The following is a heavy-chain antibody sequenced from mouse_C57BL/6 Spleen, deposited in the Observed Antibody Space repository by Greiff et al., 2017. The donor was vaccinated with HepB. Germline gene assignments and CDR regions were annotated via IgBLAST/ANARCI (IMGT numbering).Heavy chain of an antibody. Sequence: VQLQQSGPELVKPGASVKIPCKASGYTFTDYNMDWVKQSHGKSLEWIGDINPNNGGTIYNQKFKGKATLTVDKSSSTAYMELRSLTSEDTAVYYCARMGAYYSNYGYAMDYWGQGTSVTVSS. CDR3: ARMGAYYSNYGYAMDY. CDR1: GYTFTDYN. D-gene: IGHD2-5*01. J-gene: IGHJ4*01. V-gene: IGHV1-18*01. CDR2: INPNNGGT.